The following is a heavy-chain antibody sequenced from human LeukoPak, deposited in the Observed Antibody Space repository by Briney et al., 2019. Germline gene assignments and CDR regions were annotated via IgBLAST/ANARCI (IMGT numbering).Heavy chain of an antibody. D-gene: IGHD2-2*01. CDR1: GHTFTNYG. CDR3: ARVGEYCTSASCHDY. CDR2: ISAYNGNA. Sequence: ASVKVSCKTSGHTFTNYGISWVRQAPGQGLEWMGWISAYNGNADYAQNLQGRVTMTTDTSTSTAYMELRSLTSDDSAVYYCARVGEYCTSASCHDYWGQGTLVTVSS. V-gene: IGHV1-18*01. J-gene: IGHJ4*02.